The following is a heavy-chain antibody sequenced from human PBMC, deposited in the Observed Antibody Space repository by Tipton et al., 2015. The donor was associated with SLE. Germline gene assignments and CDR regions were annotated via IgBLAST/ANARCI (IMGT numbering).Heavy chain of an antibody. D-gene: IGHD2-15*01. J-gene: IGHJ4*02. V-gene: IGHV3-7*01. CDR3: ARAPEVGVVVVAATGYFDY. CDR2: IKQDGSEK. Sequence: SLRLSCAASGFTFSSYWMSWVRQAPGKGLEWVANIKQDGSEKYYVDSVKGRFTISRDNAKNSLYLQMNSLRAEDTAVYYCARAPEVGVVVVAATGYFDYWGQGTLVTVSS. CDR1: GFTFSSYW.